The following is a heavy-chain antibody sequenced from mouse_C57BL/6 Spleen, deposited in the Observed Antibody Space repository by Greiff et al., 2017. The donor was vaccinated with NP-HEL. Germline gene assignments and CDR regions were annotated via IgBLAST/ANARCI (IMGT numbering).Heavy chain of an antibody. CDR2: IDPENGDT. D-gene: IGHD1-1*01. J-gene: IGHJ2*01. Sequence: EVQLQQSGAELVRPGASVKLSCTASGFNIKDDYMHWVKQRHEQGLEWIGWIDPENGDTEYASKFQGKATITADTSSNTAYLQLRSLTSEDTAVYDCTTVVATNYFDYWGQGTTLTVSS. CDR3: TTVVATNYFDY. CDR1: GFNIKDDY. V-gene: IGHV14-4*01.